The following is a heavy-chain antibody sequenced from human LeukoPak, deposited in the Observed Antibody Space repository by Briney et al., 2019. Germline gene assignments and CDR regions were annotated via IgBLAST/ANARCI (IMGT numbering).Heavy chain of an antibody. CDR3: AITKGIAAAGPFDY. V-gene: IGHV1-2*02. D-gene: IGHD6-13*01. CDR1: GYTFTGYY. J-gene: IGHJ4*02. CDR2: INPNSGGT. Sequence: ASVKVSCKASGYTFTGYYMHWVRQAPGQGLEWMGWINPNSGGTNYAQKFQGRVTTTRDTSISTAYMELSRLRSDDTAVYYCAITKGIAAAGPFDYWGQGTLVTVSS.